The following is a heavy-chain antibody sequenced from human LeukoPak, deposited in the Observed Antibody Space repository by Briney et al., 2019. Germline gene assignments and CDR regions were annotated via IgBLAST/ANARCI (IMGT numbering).Heavy chain of an antibody. D-gene: IGHD3-22*01. J-gene: IGHJ4*02. V-gene: IGHV1-69*13. CDR3: AFTKDYYNSSGYYVDY. CDR1: GGTFSSYA. Sequence: SVKVSCKACGGTFSSYAISWVRQAPGQGLEWVGGIIPIFGTANYAQKFQGRVTITADESTSTAYMELSSLRSEDTAVYYCAFTKDYYNSSGYYVDYWGQGTLVTVSS. CDR2: IIPIFGTA.